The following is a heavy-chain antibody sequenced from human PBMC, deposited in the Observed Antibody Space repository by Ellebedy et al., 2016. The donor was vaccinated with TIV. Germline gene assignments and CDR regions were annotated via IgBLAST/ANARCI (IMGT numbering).Heavy chain of an antibody. Sequence: AASVKVSCKTSGYTFTTYAIHWVRQAPGQSLEWMGWINGGNGNTKYSQKFQGRVTITRDTSASTAYMELSSLRSEDTAVYYCARDFGSGSLNFYYYGMDVWGQGTTVTVSS. CDR3: ARDFGSGSLNFYYYGMDV. D-gene: IGHD2-15*01. V-gene: IGHV1-3*01. CDR1: GYTFTTYA. CDR2: INGGNGNT. J-gene: IGHJ6*02.